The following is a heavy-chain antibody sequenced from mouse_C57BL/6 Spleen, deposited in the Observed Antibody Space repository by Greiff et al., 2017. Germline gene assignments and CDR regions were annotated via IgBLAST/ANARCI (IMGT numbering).Heavy chain of an antibody. D-gene: IGHD1-1*01. V-gene: IGHV7-3*01. CDR3: ARYEGVYVDAMDY. CDR1: GFTFTDYN. CDR2: VRNNANGYTT. Sequence: EVMLVESGGGLVQPGGSLCLSCAASGFTFTDYNISWVRQPPGTALELLGFVRNNANGYTTEYTASVNGRFTISRDNSQSIIYLQMNALRAEDSATYYSARYEGVYVDAMDYWGQGTSVTVSS. J-gene: IGHJ4*01.